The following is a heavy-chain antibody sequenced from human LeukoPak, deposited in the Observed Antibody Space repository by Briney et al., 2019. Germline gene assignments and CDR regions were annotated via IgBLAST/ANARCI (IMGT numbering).Heavy chain of an antibody. CDR1: GGSISSGGYS. J-gene: IGHJ4*02. Sequence: SETLSLTCAVSGGSISSGGYSWRWLRQPPGKGLEWIGYIYYSGSTYYNPSLKSRVTISVDTSKNKFSLRLRSVTAADTAIYYCARRTGSYFGQFDSWGQGTLVTVSS. CDR2: IYYSGST. V-gene: IGHV4-30-4*07. CDR3: ARRTGSYFGQFDS. D-gene: IGHD3-10*01.